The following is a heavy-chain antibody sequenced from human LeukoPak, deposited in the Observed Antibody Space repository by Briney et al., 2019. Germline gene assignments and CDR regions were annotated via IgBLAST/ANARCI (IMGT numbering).Heavy chain of an antibody. Sequence: GGSLRLSCAASGFTFTYYAMHWVRQAPGKGLELVALTSYDGSRQYYTDSVKGRFIISRDDSKNTVYLQMNSLRAEDTAVYYCAKEGYSTAFDIWGQGTMVTVSS. D-gene: IGHD6-13*01. CDR1: GFTFTYYA. CDR3: AKEGYSTAFDI. V-gene: IGHV3-30-3*01. CDR2: TSYDGSRQ. J-gene: IGHJ3*02.